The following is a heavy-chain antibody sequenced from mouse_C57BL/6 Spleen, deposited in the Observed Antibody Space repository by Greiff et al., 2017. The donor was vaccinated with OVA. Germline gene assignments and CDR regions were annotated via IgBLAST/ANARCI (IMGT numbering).Heavy chain of an antibody. CDR2: INPSNGGT. D-gene: IGHD1-1*01. Sequence: QVQLQQPGTELVKPGASVKLSCKASGYTFTSYWMHWVKQRPGQGLEWIGNINPSNGGTNYNQKFKSKATLTVDKSSSTAYMQLSSLTSEDSAVYYCAREGTVVADFDYWGQGTTLTVSS. CDR3: AREGTVVADFDY. CDR1: GYTFTSYW. J-gene: IGHJ2*01. V-gene: IGHV1-53*01.